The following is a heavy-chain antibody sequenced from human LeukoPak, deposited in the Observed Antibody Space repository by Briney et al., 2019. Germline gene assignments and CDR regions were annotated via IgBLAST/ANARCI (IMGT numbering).Heavy chain of an antibody. V-gene: IGHV1-2*02. CDR2: INPNSGGT. CDR1: GYTFTGYY. Sequence: ASVKVSCKASGYTFTGYYMHRVRQAPGQGLEWMGWINPNSGGTNYAQKFQGRVTMTRDTSISTAYMELSRLRSDDTAVYYCARDLGSYRIGFDPWGQGTLVTVSS. J-gene: IGHJ5*02. D-gene: IGHD3-16*02. CDR3: ARDLGSYRIGFDP.